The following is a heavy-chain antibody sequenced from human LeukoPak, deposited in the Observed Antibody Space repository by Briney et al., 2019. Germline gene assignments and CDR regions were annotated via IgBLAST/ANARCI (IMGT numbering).Heavy chain of an antibody. CDR1: EFTFIDYA. J-gene: IGHJ4*02. D-gene: IGHD4-23*01. CDR3: AKGGGSSGFDC. CDR2: ISSSGGGT. V-gene: IGHV3-23*01. Sequence: GGSLRLSCAASEFTFIDYAMSWVRQAPGKGLEWVSAISSSGGGTYYADSVKGRFTISRDNSKNSLHMQMSSLRVEDTAVYYCAKGGGSSGFDCWGQGTLLTASS.